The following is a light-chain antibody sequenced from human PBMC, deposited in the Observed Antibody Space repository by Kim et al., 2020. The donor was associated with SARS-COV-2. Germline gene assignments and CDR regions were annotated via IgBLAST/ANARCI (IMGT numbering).Light chain of an antibody. Sequence: GQSIPITCTGASSAVGYYNSVSWYQQHPGKVPILIIYDVSERASGVPNRFSGSQSGNTASLTISGLRAEDEADYYCSSHTTSSTYVFGSGTKVTVL. CDR2: DVS. V-gene: IGLV2-14*04. CDR1: SSAVGYYNS. CDR3: SSHTTSSTYV. J-gene: IGLJ1*01.